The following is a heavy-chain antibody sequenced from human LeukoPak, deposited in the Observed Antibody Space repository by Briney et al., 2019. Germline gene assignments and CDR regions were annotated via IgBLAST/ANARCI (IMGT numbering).Heavy chain of an antibody. Sequence: SETLSLTCTVSGGSIRSYYWNWIRQPAGKGLEWIGRIYTTGITNYNPSLKSRVTMSVDTSKNDFSLKLSSVTAADTAVYYRGRHRIAAVDDAFDIWGHGTMVTVSS. D-gene: IGHD6-13*01. J-gene: IGHJ3*02. V-gene: IGHV4-4*07. CDR1: GGSIRSYY. CDR2: IYTTGIT. CDR3: GRHRIAAVDDAFDI.